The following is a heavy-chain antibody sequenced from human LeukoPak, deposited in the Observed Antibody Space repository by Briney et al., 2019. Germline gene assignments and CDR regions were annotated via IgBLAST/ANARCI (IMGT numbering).Heavy chain of an antibody. J-gene: IGHJ1*01. V-gene: IGHV3-23*01. CDR2: ISDDGRST. CDR3: ARAPSEVGGYYPEYFRH. CDR1: GFTFSSYG. Sequence: GGSLRLSCAASGFTFSSYGMTWVRQAPGKGPEWVSSISDDGRSTYYADSVKGRFTISRDNAKNTVSLQMDSLRAEDTGVYYCARAPSEVGGYYPEYFRHWGQGTLVTVSS. D-gene: IGHD3-22*01.